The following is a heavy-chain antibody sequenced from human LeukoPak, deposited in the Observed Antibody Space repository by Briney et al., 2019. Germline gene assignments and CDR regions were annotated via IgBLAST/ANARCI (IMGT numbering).Heavy chain of an antibody. D-gene: IGHD3-16*01. CDR1: GFSFSNYD. Sequence: GGSLRLSCSASGFSFSNYDMNWVRQAPGKGLEWVSAISGRSSHIYYGESVKGRFTISRDNAKNSLYLQMDSLGVEDTAVYYCGRAFPPLRTSSAGDLWGQGTLVIVSS. V-gene: IGHV3-21*01. J-gene: IGHJ1*01. CDR3: GRAFPPLRTSSAGDL. CDR2: ISGRSSHI.